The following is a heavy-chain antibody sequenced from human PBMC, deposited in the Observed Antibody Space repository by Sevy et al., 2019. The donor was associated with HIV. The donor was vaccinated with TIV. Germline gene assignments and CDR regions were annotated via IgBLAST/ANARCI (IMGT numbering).Heavy chain of an antibody. V-gene: IGHV3-9*01. CDR3: AKGIGYSNGWYSWFDS. D-gene: IGHD6-19*01. J-gene: IGHJ5*01. Sequence: GGSLRLSCVAPGFTFDDYAMHWVRQAPGKGPEWVSGSSWNSGSIGYAESVKGRLTISRDNAKNSLYLQMNSLRVEDTALYYCAKGIGYSNGWYSWFDSWGQGTLVTVSS. CDR2: SSWNSGSI. CDR1: GFTFDDYA.